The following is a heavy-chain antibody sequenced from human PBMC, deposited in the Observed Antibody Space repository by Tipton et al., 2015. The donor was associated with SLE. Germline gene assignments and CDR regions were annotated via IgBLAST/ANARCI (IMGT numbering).Heavy chain of an antibody. Sequence: TLSLTCTVSGDSISSSTYYWGWIRQSPGKGLEWIGTIYSSGTYYKSSLKGRVAMSVDTPKNQFSLKLSSVTAADTAMYYCAGGYWTSFDYWGQGTLVTVSS. CDR3: AGGYWTSFDY. CDR1: GDSISSSTYY. V-gene: IGHV4-39*07. D-gene: IGHD1-1*01. J-gene: IGHJ4*02. CDR2: IYSSGT.